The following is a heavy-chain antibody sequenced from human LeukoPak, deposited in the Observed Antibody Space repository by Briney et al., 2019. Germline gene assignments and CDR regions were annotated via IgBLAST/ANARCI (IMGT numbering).Heavy chain of an antibody. Sequence: ASVKVSCKASGYTFTSYDINWVRQATGQGLEWMGWMNPNSGNTGYAQKFQGRVTMTRNTSISTAYMELSSLRSEDTAVYYCATGNGSGSYTLKYYYYYGMDVWGQGTTVTVSS. CDR2: MNPNSGNT. CDR1: GYTFTSYD. V-gene: IGHV1-8*01. CDR3: ATGNGSGSYTLKYYYYYGMDV. J-gene: IGHJ6*02. D-gene: IGHD3-10*01.